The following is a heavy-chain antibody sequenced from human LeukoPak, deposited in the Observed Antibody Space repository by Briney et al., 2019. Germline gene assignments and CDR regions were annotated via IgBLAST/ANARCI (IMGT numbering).Heavy chain of an antibody. CDR2: IGSSGDFI. D-gene: IGHD3-22*01. J-gene: IGHJ6*03. Sequence: GGSLRLSCAASGFTFSDYSLNWVRQAPGKGLEWVSSIGSSGDFIYYADSVKGRFTISRDNAKKSLFLEMNSLRAEDTALYFCARETIPLSVPDGSGSYYYYYYMDVWGKGTKVTVSS. CDR1: GFTFSDYS. V-gene: IGHV3-21*01. CDR3: ARETIPLSVPDGSGSYYYYYYMDV.